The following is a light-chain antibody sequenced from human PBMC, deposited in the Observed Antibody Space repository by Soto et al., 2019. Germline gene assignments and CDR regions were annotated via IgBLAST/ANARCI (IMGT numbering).Light chain of an antibody. CDR1: QSIGNR. CDR3: QQCNGLIT. V-gene: IGKV1-5*01. Sequence: DIQMTQSPTKQSGSVGDRVTITCRASQSIGNRLAWYQQKPGKAPKLLIYDASSLQSGVPSRFSGSGSGTAFTLTITGLQPDDFASYYCQQCNGLITFCHGTLLEIK. CDR2: DAS. J-gene: IGKJ5*01.